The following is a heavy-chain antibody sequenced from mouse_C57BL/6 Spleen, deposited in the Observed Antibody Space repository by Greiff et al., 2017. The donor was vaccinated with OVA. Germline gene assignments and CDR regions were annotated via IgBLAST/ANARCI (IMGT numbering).Heavy chain of an antibody. D-gene: IGHD1-1*01. V-gene: IGHV1-81*01. CDR2: IYPRSGNT. CDR3: AREDFYYGSSTYFDY. J-gene: IGHJ2*01. Sequence: QVQLQQSGAELARPGASVKLSCKASGYTFTSYGISWVKQRTGQGLEWIGEIYPRSGNTYYNEKFKGKATLTADKSSSTAYMKLRSLTSEDSAVYFCAREDFYYGSSTYFDYWGPGTTLTVSS. CDR1: GYTFTSYG.